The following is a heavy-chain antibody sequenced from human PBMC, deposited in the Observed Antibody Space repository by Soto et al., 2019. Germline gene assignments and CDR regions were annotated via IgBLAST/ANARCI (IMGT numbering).Heavy chain of an antibody. CDR3: AQCLGGGNSCYFDY. CDR1: GFSLSSSGVG. J-gene: IGHJ4*02. V-gene: IGHV2-5*01. Sequence: QITLKESGPTLVKPTQTLTLTCTFSGFSLSSSGVGVGWIRQPPGKALEWVALIYWNDDKRSRPSLSSRLTIAKDTSKNQVVLTMTNVDPVDTATYYCAQCLGGGNSCYFDYWGQGALVTVS. D-gene: IGHD2-21*02. CDR2: IYWNDDK.